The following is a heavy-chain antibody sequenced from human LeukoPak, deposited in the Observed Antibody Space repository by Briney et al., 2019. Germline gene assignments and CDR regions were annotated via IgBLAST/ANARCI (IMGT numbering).Heavy chain of an antibody. CDR2: INPSGGST. CDR1: GYTFTTYF. V-gene: IGHV1-46*01. D-gene: IGHD3-10*01. Sequence: ASVKVSCKASGYTFTTYFIHWVRQAPGQGLEWMGIINPSGGSTSYAQKFQGRITMTRDTSTSTVYMELSSLRPEDTAVYYCARVSQYYATGSPVGDYWGQGTLVTVSS. J-gene: IGHJ4*02. CDR3: ARVSQYYATGSPVGDY.